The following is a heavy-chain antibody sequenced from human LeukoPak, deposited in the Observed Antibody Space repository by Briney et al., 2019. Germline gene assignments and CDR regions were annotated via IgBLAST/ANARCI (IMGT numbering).Heavy chain of an antibody. V-gene: IGHV3-30*18. CDR2: ISYDGSNK. CDR3: AKIPQGGTAGTYFDY. D-gene: IGHD1-26*01. CDR1: GFTFSNYG. J-gene: IGHJ4*02. Sequence: GGSLRLSCAASGFTFSNYGIHWVRQAPGKGLEWVAVISYDGSNKNYADSVKGRFTISRDNSKNMLYLQMNSLRAEDTAVYYCAKIPQGGTAGTYFDYWGQGTLVTVSS.